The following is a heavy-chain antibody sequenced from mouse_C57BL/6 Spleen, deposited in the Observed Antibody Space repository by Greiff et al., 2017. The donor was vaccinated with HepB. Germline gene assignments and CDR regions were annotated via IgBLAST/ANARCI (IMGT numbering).Heavy chain of an antibody. Sequence: QVQLQQPGAELVKPGASVKLSCKASGYTFTSYWMHWVKQRPGQGLEWIGMIHPNSGSTNYNEKFKSKATLTVDKSSSTAYMQLSSLTSEDSEVYYCERCSSFTTVVAFNWYFDVWGTGTTVTVSS. CDR1: GYTFTSYW. CDR3: ERCSSFTTVVAFNWYFDV. J-gene: IGHJ1*03. CDR2: IHPNSGST. D-gene: IGHD1-1*01. V-gene: IGHV1-64*01.